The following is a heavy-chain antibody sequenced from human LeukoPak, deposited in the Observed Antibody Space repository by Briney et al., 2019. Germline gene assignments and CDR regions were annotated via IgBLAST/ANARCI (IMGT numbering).Heavy chain of an antibody. CDR1: GGSISSSYYY. CDR2: VYYSGTT. J-gene: IGHJ4*02. D-gene: IGHD5-24*01. Sequence: SETLSLTCTVSGGSISSSYYYWGWIRQPPGKGLEWIGTVYYSGTTYYSPSLQSRVTMSVHTSKNQFSLKLRSVTAADTAVYYCARERRDGYNWFDYWGQGTLVTVSS. V-gene: IGHV4-39*07. CDR3: ARERRDGYNWFDY.